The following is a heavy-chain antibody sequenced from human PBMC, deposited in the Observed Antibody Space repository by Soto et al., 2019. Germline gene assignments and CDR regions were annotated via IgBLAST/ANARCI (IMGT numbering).Heavy chain of an antibody. CDR3: ARVSDSSSGYVNDAFDI. CDR1: GYNFTNYY. Sequence: ASGKVSCKASGYNFTNYYINWVRHASGRGLEWMGWMNPNRGDTGFAQNFQGRVTMTRNTSISTAYMELSRLRSEDTAVYYCARVSDSSSGYVNDAFDIWGQGTMVTVS. CDR2: MNPNRGDT. D-gene: IGHD3-22*01. J-gene: IGHJ3*02. V-gene: IGHV1-8*01.